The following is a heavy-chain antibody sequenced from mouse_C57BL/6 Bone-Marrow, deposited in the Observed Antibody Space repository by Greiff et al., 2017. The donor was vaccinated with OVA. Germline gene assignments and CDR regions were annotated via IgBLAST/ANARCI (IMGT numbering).Heavy chain of an antibody. J-gene: IGHJ1*03. CDR2: IDPSDGYT. Sequence: QVQLQQPGPELVRPGASVKISCKASGYTFTSYWMHWVKQRPGQGLEWIGEIDPSDGYTNYNQKFKGKATLTVDTSSSTAYMQLSSLTSEDSAVYGGANCDVWYLDDWGTGTTVTVSS. CDR1: GYTFTSYW. CDR3: ANCDVWYLDD. V-gene: IGHV1-59*01.